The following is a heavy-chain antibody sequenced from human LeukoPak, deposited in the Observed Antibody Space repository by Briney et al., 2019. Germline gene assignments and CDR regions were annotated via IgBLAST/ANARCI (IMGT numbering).Heavy chain of an antibody. Sequence: PGGSLRLSCAASGFTFSDYYMSWIRQAPGKGLEWVSSISYSGSYIYYTDSEKGLTTTSRESSDNSVYLQMDSLRVEDTAIYYCARDRGSYRPIDYWGQRTLVSVSS. CDR1: GFTFSDYY. V-gene: IGHV3-11*04. J-gene: IGHJ4*02. CDR3: ARDRGSYRPIDY. D-gene: IGHD1-26*01. CDR2: ISYSGSYI.